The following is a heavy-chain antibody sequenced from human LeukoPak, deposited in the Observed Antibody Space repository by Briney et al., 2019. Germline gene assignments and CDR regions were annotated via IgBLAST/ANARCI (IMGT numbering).Heavy chain of an antibody. CDR2: IYTSGST. CDR1: GGSISSYY. Sequence: PSETLSLTCTVSGGSISSYYWSWIRQPAGKGLEWIGRIYTSGSTNYNPSLKSRVTMSVDTSKDQFSLKLSSVTAADTAVYYCARHAPNDFWSGYITKGRFDYWGQGTLVTVSS. D-gene: IGHD3-3*01. J-gene: IGHJ4*02. V-gene: IGHV4-4*07. CDR3: ARHAPNDFWSGYITKGRFDY.